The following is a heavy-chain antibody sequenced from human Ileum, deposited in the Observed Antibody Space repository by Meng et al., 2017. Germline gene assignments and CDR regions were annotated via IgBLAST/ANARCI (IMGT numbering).Heavy chain of an antibody. V-gene: IGHV3-72*01. CDR1: GFTFSDPY. CDR2: IKNKRDSYTA. CDR3: ARDWFASLAD. D-gene: IGHD6-19*01. J-gene: IGHJ4*02. Sequence: GGSLRLSCAASGFTFSDPYMDWVRQAPGKGLEWVGRIKNKRDSYTADYAASVKGRFTISRDDSENSLFLQMNSLKIEDTAVYYCARDWFASLADWGQGTLVTVSS.